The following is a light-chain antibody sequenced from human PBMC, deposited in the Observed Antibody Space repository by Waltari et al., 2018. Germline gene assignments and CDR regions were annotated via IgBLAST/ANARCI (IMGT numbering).Light chain of an antibody. CDR1: QNIGSW. J-gene: IGKJ4*01. CDR2: SAS. Sequence: DIQMTQSPSFVSAFVGDRVTISCRASQNIGSWLAWYQQKPGQAPKLLIYSASSLQSGVPSRFSGTGSGTDFTLTISSLQPEDFALYFCQQYNNWPPLTFGGGTKVEMK. V-gene: IGKV1-12*01. CDR3: QQYNNWPPLT.